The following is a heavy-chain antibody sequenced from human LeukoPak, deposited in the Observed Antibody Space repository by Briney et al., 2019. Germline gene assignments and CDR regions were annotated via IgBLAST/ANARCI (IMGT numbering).Heavy chain of an antibody. Sequence: GRSLRLSCTASGLTFSSYGMHWVRQAPGKGLEWVAVIWFDGSNKYYADSVKGRLTISRDNSKSTLYLQMNSLRAEDTAVYYCAKAVAATGHYYFGMDVWGQGTTVTVSS. CDR1: GLTFSSYG. CDR2: IWFDGSNK. D-gene: IGHD6-19*01. V-gene: IGHV3-33*06. J-gene: IGHJ6*02. CDR3: AKAVAATGHYYFGMDV.